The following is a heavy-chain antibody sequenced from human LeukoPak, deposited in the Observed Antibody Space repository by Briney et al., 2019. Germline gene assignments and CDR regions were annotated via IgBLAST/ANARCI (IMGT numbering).Heavy chain of an antibody. V-gene: IGHV4-59*01. D-gene: IGHD3-22*01. Sequence: PSETLSLACNVSGGSISSYYWSWIRQPPGKGLEWIGYIYYSGSTNYNPSLESRVTISVDTSKNQFSLKLSSVTAADTAVYYCARYDSSGYYFDYWGQGTLVTVSS. CDR2: IYYSGST. CDR3: ARYDSSGYYFDY. CDR1: GGSISSYY. J-gene: IGHJ4*02.